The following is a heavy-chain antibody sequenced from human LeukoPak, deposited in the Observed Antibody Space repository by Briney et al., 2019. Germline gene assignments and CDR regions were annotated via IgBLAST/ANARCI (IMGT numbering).Heavy chain of an antibody. CDR2: ISYDGSNK. J-gene: IGHJ5*02. CDR3: AKAAYDCSSTSCYGPGGFDP. V-gene: IGHV3-30*18. Sequence: GRSLRLSCAASGFTFSSCGMHWVRQAPGKGLEWEAVISYDGSNKYYADSVKGRFTISRDNSKNTLYLQMNSLRAEDTAVYYCAKAAYDCSSTSCYGPGGFDPWGQGTLVTVSS. CDR1: GFTFSSCG. D-gene: IGHD2-2*01.